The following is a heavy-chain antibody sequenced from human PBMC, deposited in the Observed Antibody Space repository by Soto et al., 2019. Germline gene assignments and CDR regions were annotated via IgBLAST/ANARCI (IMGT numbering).Heavy chain of an antibody. CDR1: GYTFTSYY. CDR3: AREGQGYYDSSGYFHWFDP. V-gene: IGHV1-46*01. Sequence: ASVKVSCKASGYTFTSYYTHWVRQVPGQGRERMGIINPSGGSTSYAQKFQGRVTMTRDTSTSTVYMELSSLRSEDTAVYYCAREGQGYYDSSGYFHWFDPWGQGTLLTVSS. CDR2: INPSGGST. D-gene: IGHD3-22*01. J-gene: IGHJ5*02.